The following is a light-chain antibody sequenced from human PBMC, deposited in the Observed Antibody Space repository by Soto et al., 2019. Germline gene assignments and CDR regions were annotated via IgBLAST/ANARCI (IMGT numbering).Light chain of an antibody. CDR2: DVS. Sequence: SVLTQPASVSGSPGQSITISCTGISSDVGGYNYVSWYQQHPGKAPKLIIYDVSDRPSGVSDRFSGSKSGNTASLTISGLQAEDEADYFCSSYTSSSTPLVFGTGTKVTVL. CDR1: SSDVGGYNY. J-gene: IGLJ1*01. CDR3: SSYTSSSTPLV. V-gene: IGLV2-14*03.